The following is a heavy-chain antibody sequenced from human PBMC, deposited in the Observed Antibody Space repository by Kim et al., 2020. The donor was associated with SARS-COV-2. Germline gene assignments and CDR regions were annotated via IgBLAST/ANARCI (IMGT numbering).Heavy chain of an antibody. Sequence: GGSLRLSCAASGFTVSSNYMSWVRQAPGKGLEWVSVIYSGGSTYYADSVKGRFTISRHNSKNTLYLQMNSLRAEDTAVYYCARGGSSWYSPFDYWGQGTLVTVSS. D-gene: IGHD6-13*01. CDR2: IYSGGST. CDR1: GFTVSSNY. J-gene: IGHJ4*02. CDR3: ARGGSSWYSPFDY. V-gene: IGHV3-53*04.